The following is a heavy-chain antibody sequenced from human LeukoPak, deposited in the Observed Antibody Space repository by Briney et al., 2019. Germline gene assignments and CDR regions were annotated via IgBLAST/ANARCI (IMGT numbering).Heavy chain of an antibody. CDR1: GGSISSYY. Sequence: PSETLSLTWTVSGGSISSYYWNWIRQPPGKGLEWIGYIYYSGGTNYNPSLKSRVTISVDTSKNQFSLKLSSVTAADTAVYYCARGAQVVGPTIFDYWGQGTLATVSS. D-gene: IGHD1-26*01. V-gene: IGHV4-59*01. CDR3: ARGAQVVGPTIFDY. CDR2: IYYSGGT. J-gene: IGHJ4*02.